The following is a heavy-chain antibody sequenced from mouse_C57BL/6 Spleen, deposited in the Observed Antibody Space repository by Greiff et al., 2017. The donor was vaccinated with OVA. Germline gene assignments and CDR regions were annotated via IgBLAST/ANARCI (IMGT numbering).Heavy chain of an antibody. V-gene: IGHV1-7*01. CDR3: AINYGSSYEAMDY. D-gene: IGHD1-1*01. CDR2: INPSSGYT. J-gene: IGHJ4*01. Sequence: QVQLQQPGAELVRPGASVKLSCKASGYTFTSYWMHWVKQRPGQGLEWIGYINPSSGYTKYNQKFKDKATLTADKSSSTAYMQLSSLTYEDSAVYYCAINYGSSYEAMDYWGQGTSVTVSS. CDR1: GYTFTSYW.